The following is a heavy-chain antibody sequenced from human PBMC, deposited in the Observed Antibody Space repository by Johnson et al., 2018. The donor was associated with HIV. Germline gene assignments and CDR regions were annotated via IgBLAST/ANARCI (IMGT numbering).Heavy chain of an antibody. Sequence: QVQLVESGGGVVQPGRSLRLSCADSGFTFSSFGMHWVRQDPGKGLEWMTIISDDGSNKYYADSVKGRFTISRDNSKNTLYLQMNSLRAEDTAVYYCAKEGRYVEGAFDIWGQGTMVTVSS. CDR2: ISDDGSNK. V-gene: IGHV3-30*18. CDR3: AKEGRYVEGAFDI. CDR1: GFTFSSFG. D-gene: IGHD5-12*01. J-gene: IGHJ3*02.